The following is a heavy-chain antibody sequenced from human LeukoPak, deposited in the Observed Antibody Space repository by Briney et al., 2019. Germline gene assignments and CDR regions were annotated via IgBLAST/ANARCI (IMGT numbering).Heavy chain of an antibody. V-gene: IGHV3-23*01. CDR1: GFTFSSYA. CDR3: AGSSSWYRQGDS. CDR2: ISGSGGST. Sequence: PGGSLSLSCAASGFTFSSYAMSWVRQAPGKGLEWVSAISGSGGSTYYADSLKGRFTISRDNSKNTLYLQMNSLRAEDTAVYYCAGSSSWYRQGDSWGQGTLVTVSS. D-gene: IGHD6-13*01. J-gene: IGHJ4*02.